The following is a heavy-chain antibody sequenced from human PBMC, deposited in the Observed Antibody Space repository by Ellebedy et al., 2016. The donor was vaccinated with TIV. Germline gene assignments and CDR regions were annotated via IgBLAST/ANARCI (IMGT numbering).Heavy chain of an antibody. CDR3: ARRASYGDYAVQVNPWFDP. D-gene: IGHD4-17*01. J-gene: IGHJ5*02. Sequence: PGGSLRLSCTASGFSFRSYWMAWVRQAPGKGLEWVANIYQDGTMKYSLDSVRGRFVISRDNAKNSLYLQMNSLRTEDTAVYYCARRASYGDYAVQVNPWFDPWGQGTLVTVSS. V-gene: IGHV3-7*01. CDR2: IYQDGTMK. CDR1: GFSFRSYW.